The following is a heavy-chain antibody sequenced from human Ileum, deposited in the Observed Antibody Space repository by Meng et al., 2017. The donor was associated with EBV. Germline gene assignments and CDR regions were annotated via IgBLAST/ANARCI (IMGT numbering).Heavy chain of an antibody. D-gene: IGHD2/OR15-2a*01. J-gene: IGHJ4*02. Sequence: QVSGPGQGSPSPTLPLTFSSSGGSINSVNWATLVLQPPVKGLEWIGEILHSGITNYNPSLKSRVTISGDKSRRQFSLKLSSVTAADTAVYYCAGKREYVNAWPFDYWGQGTLVTVSS. V-gene: IGHV4-4*02. CDR3: AGKREYVNAWPFDY. CDR1: GGSINSVNW. CDR2: ILHSGIT.